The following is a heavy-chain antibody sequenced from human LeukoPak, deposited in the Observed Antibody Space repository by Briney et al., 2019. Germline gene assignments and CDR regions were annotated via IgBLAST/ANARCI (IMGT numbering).Heavy chain of an antibody. J-gene: IGHJ6*04. CDR1: GGSISSYY. CDR2: IYYSGST. V-gene: IGHV4-59*01. CDR3: ARDKDYGDYPYYYYGMDV. D-gene: IGHD4-17*01. Sequence: SETLSLTCTVSGGSISSYYWSWIRRPPGKGLEWLGYIYYSGSTNYNPSLKSRVTISVDTSKNQFSLKLSSVTAADTAVYYCARDKDYGDYPYYYYGMDVWGKGTTVTVSS.